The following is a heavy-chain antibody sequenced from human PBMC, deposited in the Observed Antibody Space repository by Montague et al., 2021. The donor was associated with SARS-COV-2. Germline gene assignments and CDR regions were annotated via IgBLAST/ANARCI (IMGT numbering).Heavy chain of an antibody. V-gene: IGHV4-34*01. J-gene: IGHJ6*02. Sequence: SETLSLTCAVNGGSFSGYYWNWIRQPPGKGLEWIGEIDHSGSTNXNPSLKSRVTISVDTSKNQFSLKLSSVTAADTAVYYCARGITVTTFYYYGMDVWGQGTTVTVSS. CDR3: ARGITVTTFYYYGMDV. CDR2: IDHSGST. D-gene: IGHD4-17*01. CDR1: GGSFSGYY.